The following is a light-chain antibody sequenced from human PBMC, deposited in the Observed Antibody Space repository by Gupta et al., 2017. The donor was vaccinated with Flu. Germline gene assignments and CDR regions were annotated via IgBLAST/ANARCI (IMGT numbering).Light chain of an antibody. V-gene: IGKV1-5*03. Sequence: DILMTQSPSTLSAFVGDRVTITCRASQSIGSWLAWYQQKPGKVPKLLIYKASSLESGVPSRFSGSGSDTEFTLTIISLQPDDFATYYCQRYDSLWTFGQGTRVEIK. J-gene: IGKJ1*01. CDR3: QRYDSLWT. CDR1: QSIGSW. CDR2: KAS.